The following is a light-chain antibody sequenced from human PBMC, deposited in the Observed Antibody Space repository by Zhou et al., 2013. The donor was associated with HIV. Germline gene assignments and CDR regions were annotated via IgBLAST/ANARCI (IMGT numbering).Light chain of an antibody. Sequence: EIVLTQSPGTLSLSPGERATLSCRASQSVSSSYLAWYQQKPGQAPRLLIYGASSRATGIPDRFSGSGSGTDFTLTISRLEPEDFVVYYCQQYGNSPWTFGQGTKVEIQ. CDR2: GAS. CDR1: QSVSSSY. CDR3: QQYGNSPWT. V-gene: IGKV3-20*01. J-gene: IGKJ1*01.